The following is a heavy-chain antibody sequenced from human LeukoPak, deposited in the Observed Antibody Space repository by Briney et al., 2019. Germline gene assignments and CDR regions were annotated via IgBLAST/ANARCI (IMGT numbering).Heavy chain of an antibody. Sequence: GGSLRLSCAASGFTFSSYWMTWVRQAPGKGLEWVANIKQDGSEKYYVDSVKGRLTISRDNSKNTLYLQMNSLRAEDTAVYYCAREGPRGNSQFDYWGQGTLVTVSS. V-gene: IGHV3-7*01. CDR3: AREGPRGNSQFDY. J-gene: IGHJ4*02. CDR1: GFTFSSYW. D-gene: IGHD2/OR15-2a*01. CDR2: IKQDGSEK.